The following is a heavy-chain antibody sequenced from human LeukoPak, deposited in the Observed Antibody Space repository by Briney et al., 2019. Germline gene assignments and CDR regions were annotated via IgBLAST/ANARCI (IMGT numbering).Heavy chain of an antibody. J-gene: IGHJ4*02. CDR2: IYYSGST. Sequence: SETLSLTCTASGCTISSYSWSWIRQPPGKGLEWIGYIYYSGSTNYNPSLMSRVTTSVDTSKNHIPLKQSSVTAAGTAVYCCARSLFYGAYGYYCYYWGQGTLVSVSS. CDR1: GCTISSYS. D-gene: IGHD4-17*01. V-gene: IGHV4-59*01. CDR3: ARSLFYGAYGYYCYY.